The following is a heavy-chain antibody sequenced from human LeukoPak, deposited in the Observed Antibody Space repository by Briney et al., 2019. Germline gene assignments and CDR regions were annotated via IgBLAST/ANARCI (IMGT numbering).Heavy chain of an antibody. J-gene: IGHJ4*02. Sequence: ASVKVSCKASGYTFTGYYMHWVRQAPGQGLEWMGWINPNSGGTNYAQKFQGRVTMTRDTSISTAYMELSRLRSDDTAVYYCARVRDTRGVAIDYWGQGTLVTVSS. CDR2: INPNSGGT. D-gene: IGHD3-10*01. V-gene: IGHV1-2*02. CDR1: GYTFTGYY. CDR3: ARVRDTRGVAIDY.